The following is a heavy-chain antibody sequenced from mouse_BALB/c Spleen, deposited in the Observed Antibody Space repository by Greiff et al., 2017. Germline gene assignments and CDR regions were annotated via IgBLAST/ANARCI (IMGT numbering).Heavy chain of an antibody. J-gene: IGHJ4*01. D-gene: IGHD2-4*01. CDR3: ARIYYDYHGAMDD. V-gene: IGHV5-4*02. CDR1: GFTFSDYY. CDR2: ISDGGSYT. Sequence: EVKVVESGGGLVKPGGSLKLSCAASGFTFSDYYMYWVRQTPEKRLEWVATISDGGSYTYYPDSVKGRFTISRDNATNNLYLQMSSLKSEDTAMYYCARIYYDYHGAMDDWGQGTSVTVAS.